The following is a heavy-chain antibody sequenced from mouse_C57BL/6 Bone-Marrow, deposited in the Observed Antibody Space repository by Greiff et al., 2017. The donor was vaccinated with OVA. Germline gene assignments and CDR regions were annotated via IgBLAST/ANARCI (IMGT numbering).Heavy chain of an antibody. V-gene: IGHV1-81*01. CDR3: ASPTTVVAPFDY. CDR1: GYTFTGYG. J-gene: IGHJ2*01. CDR2: IYPRSGNT. D-gene: IGHD1-1*01. Sequence: QVQLQQSGAELMKPGASVKLSCKATGYTFTGYGISWVKQRTGQGLEWIGEIYPRSGNTYYNEKFKGKATLTADKSSSTAYMELRSLTSEDSAVYFCASPTTVVAPFDYWGQGTTLTVSS.